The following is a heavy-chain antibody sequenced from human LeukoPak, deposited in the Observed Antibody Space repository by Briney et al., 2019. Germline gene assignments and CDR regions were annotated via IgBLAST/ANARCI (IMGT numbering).Heavy chain of an antibody. CDR2: IYYSGST. J-gene: IGHJ3*02. CDR1: GGSISSYY. D-gene: IGHD3-16*01. V-gene: IGHV4-59*01. CDR3: ARDFYDYVWGTNAFDI. Sequence: SETLSLTCTVPGGSISSYYWSWIRQPPGKGLEWIGYIYYSGSTNYNPSLKSRVTISVDTSKNQFSLKLSSVTAADTAVYYCARDFYDYVWGTNAFDIWGQGTMVTVSS.